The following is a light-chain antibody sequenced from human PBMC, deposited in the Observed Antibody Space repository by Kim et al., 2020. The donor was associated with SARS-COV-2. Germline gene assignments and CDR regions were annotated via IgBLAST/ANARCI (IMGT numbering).Light chain of an antibody. Sequence: GDRVTITCRASQDISNHLAWYQQRPGKVPKLLIYAASALHSGVPSRFGGSGSGTDFTLTITSLQPEDVATYYCQKYDSVPWTFGPGTKVDIK. V-gene: IGKV1-27*01. J-gene: IGKJ1*01. CDR1: QDISNH. CDR3: QKYDSVPWT. CDR2: AAS.